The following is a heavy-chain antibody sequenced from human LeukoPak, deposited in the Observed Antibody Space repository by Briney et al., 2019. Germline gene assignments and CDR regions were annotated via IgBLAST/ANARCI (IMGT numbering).Heavy chain of an antibody. D-gene: IGHD3-9*01. J-gene: IGHJ4*02. CDR1: GMTFSSFW. CDR2: IKPDVSEK. V-gene: IGHV3-7*03. CDR3: ARGPPTTYFDWEFDY. Sequence: GGSLRLSCAAYGMTFSSFWMSWVRQAPGKGLEWVAHIKPDVSEKYYLDSVKGRFTVSRDNAKNSLYLQMNSLRAEDTAVYYCARGPPTTYFDWEFDYWGQGTLVTVSS.